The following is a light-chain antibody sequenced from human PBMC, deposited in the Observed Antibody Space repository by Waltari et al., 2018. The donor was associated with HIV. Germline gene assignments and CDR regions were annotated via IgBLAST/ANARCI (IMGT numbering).Light chain of an antibody. J-gene: IGLJ3*02. CDR1: SSNTGAGCD. V-gene: IGLV1-40*01. CDR2: GNS. Sequence: QSVLTQPPSVSGAPGQMVTIPCTGSSSNTGAGCDVHWYQQLPGTAPQPPIYGNSNRPSGVPARFSGSKSGTSASLAISGLQPDDETDYYCQSYDRSLSNWVFGGGTKLTVL. CDR3: QSYDRSLSNWV.